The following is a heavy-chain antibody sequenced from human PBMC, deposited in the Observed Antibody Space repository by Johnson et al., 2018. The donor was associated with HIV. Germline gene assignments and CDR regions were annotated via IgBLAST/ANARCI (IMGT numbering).Heavy chain of an antibody. D-gene: IGHD6-19*01. CDR3: ARRGGSGWSAFDI. V-gene: IGHV3-20*04. CDR1: GFTFEDYG. CDR2: IDWNGDSP. Sequence: VQLVESGGGVVRPGGSLRLSCVVSGFTFEDYGMSWVRQSPGKGLEWVSGIDWNGDSPGYADSVKGRFTISRDNAKNSLYLQMNSLRAEDTALYYCARRGGSGWSAFDIWGQGTMVTVSS. J-gene: IGHJ3*02.